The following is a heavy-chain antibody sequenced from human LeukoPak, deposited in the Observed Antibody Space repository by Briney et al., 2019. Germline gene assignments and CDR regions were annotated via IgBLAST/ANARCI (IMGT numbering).Heavy chain of an antibody. CDR2: ISGSGGST. CDR1: GFTFSSYA. J-gene: IGHJ4*02. D-gene: IGHD4-17*01. Sequence: GGSLRLSCAASGFTFSSYAMSWVRQAPGKGLEWVSGISGSGGSTYYADSVKGRFTISRDNSKNTLYLQMNSLRAEDTAVYDCASLGHYHLDYWGQGTLVTVSS. V-gene: IGHV3-23*01. CDR3: ASLGHYHLDY.